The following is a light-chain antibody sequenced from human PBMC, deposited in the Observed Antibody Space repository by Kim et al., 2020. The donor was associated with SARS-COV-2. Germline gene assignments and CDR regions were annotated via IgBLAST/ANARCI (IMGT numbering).Light chain of an antibody. V-gene: IGLV3-1*01. Sequence: SVSPGQTASITCSGDKLGDKYACWYQQKPGQSPVLGIYQDSKRPSGIPERFSGSNSGNTATLTISGTQAMDEADYYGQAWDSSAAVFGGGTQLTVL. CDR3: QAWDSSAAV. CDR2: QDS. CDR1: KLGDKY. J-gene: IGLJ2*01.